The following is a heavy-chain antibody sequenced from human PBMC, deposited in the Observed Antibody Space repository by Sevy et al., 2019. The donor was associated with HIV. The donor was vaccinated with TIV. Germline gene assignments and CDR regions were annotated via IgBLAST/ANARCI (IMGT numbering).Heavy chain of an antibody. CDR1: GFTFNSYS. Sequence: GGSLRLSCAASGFTFNSYSMNWVRQAPGKGLEWVSYISSSSSTIYYADSVKGRFTISRDNAKNSLYLQMNSLRAEDTAVYYCAREGCSSTSCYYYYRMDVWGQGTTVTVSS. V-gene: IGHV3-48*01. CDR2: ISSSSSTI. CDR3: AREGCSSTSCYYYYRMDV. J-gene: IGHJ6*02. D-gene: IGHD2-2*01.